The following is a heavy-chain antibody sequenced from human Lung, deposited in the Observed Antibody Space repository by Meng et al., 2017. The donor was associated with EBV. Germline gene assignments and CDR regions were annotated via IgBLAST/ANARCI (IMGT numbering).Heavy chain of an antibody. CDR2: ISHSGDT. CDR3: ARVYVWGTNREPFDY. J-gene: IGHJ4*02. CDR1: GGSISRTNW. V-gene: IGHV4-4*02. Sequence: QGTLQESGPGLVRPSGTLFLTCTVSGGSISRTNWWSWVRQPPGKGLEWIAEISHSGDTTYNPFLKSRVTISLDKSNNQLSLKLSSVTAADTAVYYCARVYVWGTNREPFDYWGQGTLVTVSS. D-gene: IGHD3-16*02.